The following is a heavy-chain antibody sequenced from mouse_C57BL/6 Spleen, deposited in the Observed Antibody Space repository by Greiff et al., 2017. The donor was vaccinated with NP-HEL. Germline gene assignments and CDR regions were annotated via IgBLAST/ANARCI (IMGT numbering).Heavy chain of an antibody. D-gene: IGHD1-1*01. V-gene: IGHV1-69*01. CDR3: ARWHYGSSSYAMDY. J-gene: IGHJ4*01. CDR2: IDPSDSYT. Sequence: VKQSCKASGYTFTSYWMHWVKQRPGQGLEWIGEIDPSDSYTNYNQKFKGKSTLTVDKSSSTAYMQLSSLTSEDSAVYYCARWHYGSSSYAMDYWGQGTSVTVSS. CDR1: GYTFTSYW.